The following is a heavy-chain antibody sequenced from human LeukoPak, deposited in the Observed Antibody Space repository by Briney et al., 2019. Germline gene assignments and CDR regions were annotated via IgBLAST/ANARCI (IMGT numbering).Heavy chain of an antibody. CDR1: GGSISSYY. Sequence: SETLSLTCTVSGGSISSYYWSWIRQPPGKGLEWIGYIYYSGSTNYNPSLKSRVTMSVDTSKNQFSLKLSSVTAADTAVYYCAREMGIAAAGTDAFDIWGQGTMVTVSS. CDR2: IYYSGST. V-gene: IGHV4-59*12. CDR3: AREMGIAAAGTDAFDI. D-gene: IGHD6-13*01. J-gene: IGHJ3*02.